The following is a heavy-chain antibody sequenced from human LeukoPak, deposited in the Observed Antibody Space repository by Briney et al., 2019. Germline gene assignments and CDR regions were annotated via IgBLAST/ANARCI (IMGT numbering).Heavy chain of an antibody. D-gene: IGHD3-22*01. J-gene: IGHJ4*02. CDR3: AGLVGRYSSGLYYYYFDY. V-gene: IGHV4-4*02. CDR1: GDSINSLDL. Sequence: PSGALSLTCTVSGDSINSLDLWSWVRQPPGKGLEWIGEMYLSGTTHSNPSVKSRVTISIDKSKNQFFLNLSSVTAADTAVYYCAGLVGRYSSGLYYYYFDYWGQGTLVTVSS. CDR2: MYLSGTT.